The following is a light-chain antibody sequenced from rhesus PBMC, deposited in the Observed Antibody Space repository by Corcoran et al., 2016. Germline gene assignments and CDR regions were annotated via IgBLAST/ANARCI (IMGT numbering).Light chain of an antibody. Sequence: DIQMTQSPSSLSASVGDRVTVTCRASQGINTELSWYQQKPGKAPTLLYYAASTLQTGVSSRFSGSGAGTDFTLTIRSLQPEDVATYYCQQDYKIPFTFGPGTKLDIQ. V-gene: IGKV1-94*01. CDR1: QGINTE. CDR3: QQDYKIPFT. J-gene: IGKJ3*01. CDR2: AAS.